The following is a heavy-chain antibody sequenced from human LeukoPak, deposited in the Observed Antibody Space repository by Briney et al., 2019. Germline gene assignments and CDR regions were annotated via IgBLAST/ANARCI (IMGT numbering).Heavy chain of an antibody. CDR2: IYSSGIT. CDR3: ARNSYSGSYFGY. D-gene: IGHD1-26*01. Sequence: SQTLSLTCTVSGVSVSSNRYYWTWIRQPAGKGLEWIGHIYSSGITHYNPSLKSLVTISVDTSKNQFSLKLSSVTAADTAVYYCARNSYSGSYFGYWGQGTLVTVSS. V-gene: IGHV4-61*09. J-gene: IGHJ4*02. CDR1: GVSVSSNRYY.